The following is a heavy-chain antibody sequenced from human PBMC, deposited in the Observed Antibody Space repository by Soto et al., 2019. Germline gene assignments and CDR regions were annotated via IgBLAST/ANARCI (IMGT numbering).Heavy chain of an antibody. CDR3: ARGVREAVAAPNLNY. CDR1: GGSFSGYD. J-gene: IGHJ4*02. D-gene: IGHD6-19*01. Sequence: QVQLQQWGAGLLKPSETLSLTCAVYGGSFSGYDWSWIRQPPGKGLEWIGDINYSGITNYNPSLKSRVPISVDTSRKQFSLNLRSVPAADTAVYYCARGVREAVAAPNLNYWGQGTLVTVSS. V-gene: IGHV4-34*01. CDR2: INYSGIT.